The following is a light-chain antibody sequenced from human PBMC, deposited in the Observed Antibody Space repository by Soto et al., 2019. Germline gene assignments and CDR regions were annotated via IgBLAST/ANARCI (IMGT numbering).Light chain of an antibody. CDR3: HQYNDWPLT. V-gene: IGKV3-15*01. Sequence: EIVMTQSPATLSVATGERVTFSCRASHGVSRKLASYQHKPGQAPRRLISGAVTRATGIPPRFSGTGSATEFTLTISSLQSDDFALYYCHQYNDWPLTFGQGTKVDI. CDR2: GAV. J-gene: IGKJ1*01. CDR1: HGVSRK.